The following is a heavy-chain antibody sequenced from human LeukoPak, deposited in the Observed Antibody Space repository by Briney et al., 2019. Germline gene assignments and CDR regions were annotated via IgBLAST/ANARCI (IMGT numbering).Heavy chain of an antibody. CDR1: GFTFSSYA. CDR2: ISGSGGST. Sequence: GGSLRLSCAASGFTFSSYAMSWVRQAPGKGLEWVSAISGSGGSTYYADSVKGRFTISRDNSKNTLYLQMNSLRAEDTAAYYCAASNRGYSYGSIAYWGQGTLVTVSS. V-gene: IGHV3-23*01. J-gene: IGHJ4*02. D-gene: IGHD5-18*01. CDR3: AASNRGYSYGSIAY.